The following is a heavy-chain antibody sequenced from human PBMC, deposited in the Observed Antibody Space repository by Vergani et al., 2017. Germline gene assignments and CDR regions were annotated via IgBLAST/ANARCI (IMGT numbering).Heavy chain of an antibody. CDR1: GFTFSNAW. J-gene: IGHJ4*02. CDR2: IKSKTDGGTT. V-gene: IGHV3-15*01. D-gene: IGHD1-26*01. Sequence: EVQLVESGGGLVKPGGSLRLSCAASGFTFSNAWMSWVRQGPGKGLEWVGRIKSKTDGGTTDYAAPVKGRFTISRDDSKNTLYLQMNSLKTEDTAVYYCTSPLRGSYYGFDYWGQGTLVTVSS. CDR3: TSPLRGSYYGFDY.